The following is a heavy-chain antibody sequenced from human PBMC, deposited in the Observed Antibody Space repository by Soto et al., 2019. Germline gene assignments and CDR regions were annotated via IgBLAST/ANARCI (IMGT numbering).Heavy chain of an antibody. Sequence: GGSLRLSCAASGFTFDDYAMHWVRQAPGKGLEWVSGISWNSGSIGYADSVKGRFTISRDNAKNSLYLQMNSLRAEDTALYYCAKEAQEESNYGDYNYYFDYWGQGTLVTVSS. CDR2: ISWNSGSI. CDR3: AKEAQEESNYGDYNYYFDY. J-gene: IGHJ4*02. V-gene: IGHV3-9*01. CDR1: GFTFDDYA. D-gene: IGHD4-17*01.